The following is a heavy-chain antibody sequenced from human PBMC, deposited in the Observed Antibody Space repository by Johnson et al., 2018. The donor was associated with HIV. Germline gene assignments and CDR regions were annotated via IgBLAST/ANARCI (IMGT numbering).Heavy chain of an antibody. CDR3: ARDGPWLQSQRDAFDV. J-gene: IGHJ3*01. V-gene: IGHV3-7*01. CDR2: IKRDGSEK. D-gene: IGHD5-24*01. Sequence: VQLVESGGGVVQPGGSLRLSCPASGFTFSSYWMSWVRQVPGKAPEWVANIKRDGSEKYYVDSVKGRFTISRDNAKNSLYLQMNSLRVEDTAMYYCARDGPWLQSQRDAFDVWGQGTMVIVSS. CDR1: GFTFSSYW.